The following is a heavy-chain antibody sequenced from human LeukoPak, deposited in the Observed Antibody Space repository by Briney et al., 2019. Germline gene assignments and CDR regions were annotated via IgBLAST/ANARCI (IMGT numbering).Heavy chain of an antibody. CDR1: GFSLSSYA. Sequence: GGSLRLSCAASGFSLSSYAMHWVRQAPGKGLEWVAVISYDGTSKYYAESVRGRFTIFRDNSENTLYLEMNSLTGEDTAVYYCARDRTYSSSFLDYWGQGTLVTVSS. V-gene: IGHV3-30*01. J-gene: IGHJ4*02. CDR2: ISYDGTSK. CDR3: ARDRTYSSSFLDY. D-gene: IGHD6-6*01.